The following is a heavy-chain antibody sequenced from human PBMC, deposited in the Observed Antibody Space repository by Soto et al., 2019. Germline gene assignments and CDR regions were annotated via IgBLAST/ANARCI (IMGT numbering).Heavy chain of an antibody. CDR1: GFTFSSYA. CDR3: ASSSGMGDAFDI. CDR2: ISYDGSNK. Sequence: QVQLVESGGGVVQPGRSLRLSCAASGFTFSSYAMHWVRQAPGKGLEWVAVISYDGSNKYYADSVKGRFNISRDNSKNTLYLQMNSLRAEDTAVYYCASSSGMGDAFDIWGQGTMVTGSS. V-gene: IGHV3-30-3*01. D-gene: IGHD1-26*01. J-gene: IGHJ3*02.